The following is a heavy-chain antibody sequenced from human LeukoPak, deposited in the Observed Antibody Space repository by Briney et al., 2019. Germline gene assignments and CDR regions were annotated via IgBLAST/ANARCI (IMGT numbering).Heavy chain of an antibody. CDR3: ARSIRDPHSLDY. Sequence: ASVKVSCKASGGTFSSYAISWVRQAPGQGLEWMERIIPIFGTANYAQKFQGRVTITTDESTSTAYMELSSLRSEDTAVYYCARSIRDPHSLDYWGQGTLVTVSS. J-gene: IGHJ4*02. CDR1: GGTFSSYA. CDR2: IIPIFGTA. V-gene: IGHV1-69*05.